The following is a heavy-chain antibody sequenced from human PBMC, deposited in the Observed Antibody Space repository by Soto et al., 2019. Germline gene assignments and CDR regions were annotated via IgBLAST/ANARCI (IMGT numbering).Heavy chain of an antibody. D-gene: IGHD3-22*01. J-gene: IGHJ4*02. CDR1: GFTFSSYS. CDR2: ISSSSSYI. CDR3: ASHPRDSSGYWYYFDY. Sequence: EVQLVESGGGLVKPGGSLRLSCAASGFTFSSYSMNWVRQAPGKGLEWVSSISSSSSYIYYADSVKGRCTISRDNAKNSLYLQMNSLRAEDTAVYYCASHPRDSSGYWYYFDYWGQGTLVTVSS. V-gene: IGHV3-21*01.